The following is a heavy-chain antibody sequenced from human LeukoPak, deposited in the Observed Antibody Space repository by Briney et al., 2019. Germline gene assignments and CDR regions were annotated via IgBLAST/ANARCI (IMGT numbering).Heavy chain of an antibody. CDR1: GFTFSSYT. CDR2: ISSSSYM. J-gene: IGHJ6*02. CDR3: ARDRDVPAIGMDV. V-gene: IGHV3-21*06. Sequence: GGSLRLSCAASGFTFSSYTMNWVRQAPGKGLEWVSSISSSSYMYYADSVKGRFTISRDNAKNSLYLQMNSLRAEDTAVYYCARDRDVPAIGMDVSGQGTTVTVSS.